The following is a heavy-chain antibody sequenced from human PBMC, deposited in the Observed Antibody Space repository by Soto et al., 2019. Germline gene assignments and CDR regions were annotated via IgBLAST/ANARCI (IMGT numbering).Heavy chain of an antibody. Sequence: PGGSLRLSCAASEFSFRSYWMTWVRQAPGKGLEWVALINEDGSQKYYVGSVKGRFIISRDNAKDSVYMRMDSLRAGDTAVYFCARVGRYGWDFDHWGQGTLVTVSS. CDR2: INEDGSQK. V-gene: IGHV3-7*01. CDR1: EFSFRSYW. J-gene: IGHJ4*02. D-gene: IGHD5-18*01. CDR3: ARVGRYGWDFDH.